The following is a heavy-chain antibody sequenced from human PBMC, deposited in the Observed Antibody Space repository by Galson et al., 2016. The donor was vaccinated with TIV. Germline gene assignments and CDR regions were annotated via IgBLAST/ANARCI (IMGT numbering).Heavy chain of an antibody. J-gene: IGHJ4*02. CDR2: ISYDGSDK. Sequence: SLRLSCAGSGFTFNSYGMYWVRQAPGKGLEWVAFISYDGSDKYYADSVEGRFTISRDKAKNTVYLQMNSLRVEDSALYHCAREYQSYSFYYWGQGTLVTVSS. V-gene: IGHV3-30*03. CDR1: GFTFNSYG. D-gene: IGHD2-2*01. CDR3: AREYQSYSFYY.